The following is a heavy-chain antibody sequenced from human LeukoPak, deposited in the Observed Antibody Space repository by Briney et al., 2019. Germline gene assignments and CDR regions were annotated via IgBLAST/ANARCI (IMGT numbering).Heavy chain of an antibody. Sequence: PGGSLRLSCAVSGLSFSNYWMHWFRQAPGKGLVWVARTNLHETAVDHADSVKGRFTISRDNAKNTLFLQMNSLRAEYTAVYYCASAYTYVRLGDHWGQGTLVTVSS. J-gene: IGHJ4*02. CDR3: ASAYTYVRLGDH. CDR1: GLSFSNYW. D-gene: IGHD3-16*01. V-gene: IGHV3-74*01. CDR2: TNLHETAV.